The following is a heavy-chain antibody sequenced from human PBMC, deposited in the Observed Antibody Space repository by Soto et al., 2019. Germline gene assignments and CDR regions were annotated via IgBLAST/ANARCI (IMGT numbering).Heavy chain of an antibody. D-gene: IGHD1-26*01. Sequence: EVQLVESGGGLVQPGGSLRLSCAASGFTFSAYWMYWVRQAPGKGLVWVSRINGGGSTTSYAHSVKGRFTVSRDNAKNTLYLQMNSLRAEDTAVYYCARVVAHYNGSYRTIDYWGQGTLVTVSS. CDR2: INGGGSTT. CDR3: ARVVAHYNGSYRTIDY. J-gene: IGHJ4*02. CDR1: GFTFSAYW. V-gene: IGHV3-74*01.